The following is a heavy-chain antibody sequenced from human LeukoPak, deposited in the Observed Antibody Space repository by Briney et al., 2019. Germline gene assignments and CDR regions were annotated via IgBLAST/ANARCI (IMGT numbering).Heavy chain of an antibody. V-gene: IGHV4-59*11. J-gene: IGHJ3*02. CDR3: ARDLVTVTKGFDI. CDR1: GDSFSSHY. CDR2: ISYIGTT. Sequence: PSETLSLTCAVSGDSFSSHYWTWIRQPPGRGLEWIGYISYIGTTNYNPSLRSRVTISIDTSKNQFSLKLSSVTTADTAVYYCARDLVTVTKGFDIWGLGTMVSVSS. D-gene: IGHD4-17*01.